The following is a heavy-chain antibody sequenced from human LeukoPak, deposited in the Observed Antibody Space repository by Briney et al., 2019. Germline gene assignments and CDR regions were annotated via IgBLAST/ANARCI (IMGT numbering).Heavy chain of an antibody. Sequence: GGSLRLSCAAYGFTFSSYWMHWVRQAPGKGLVWVSRINSDGSSTSYADSVKGRFTISRDNAKNTLYLQMNSLRAEDTAVYYCAREYYYGSGSHEYYYGMDVWGKGTTVTVSS. CDR1: GFTFSSYW. CDR2: INSDGSST. D-gene: IGHD3-10*01. CDR3: AREYYYGSGSHEYYYGMDV. V-gene: IGHV3-74*01. J-gene: IGHJ6*04.